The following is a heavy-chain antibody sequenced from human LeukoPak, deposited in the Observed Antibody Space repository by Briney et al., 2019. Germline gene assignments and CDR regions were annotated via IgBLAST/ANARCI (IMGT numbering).Heavy chain of an antibody. CDR1: GGSFSGYY. CDR3: ARGSGNTVTTFLKKDNWFDP. V-gene: IGHV4-34*01. CDR2: INHSGST. D-gene: IGHD4-11*01. J-gene: IGHJ5*02. Sequence: PSETLSLTCAVYGGSFSGYYWSWIRQPPGKGLEWIGEINHSGSTNYNPSLKSRVTISVDTSKNQFSLKLSSVTAADTAVYYCARGSGNTVTTFLKKDNWFDPWGQGTLVTVSS.